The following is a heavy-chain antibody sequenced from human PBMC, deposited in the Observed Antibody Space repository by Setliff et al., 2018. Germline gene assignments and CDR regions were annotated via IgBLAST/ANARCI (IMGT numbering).Heavy chain of an antibody. V-gene: IGHV4-61*02. J-gene: IGHJ5*02. CDR3: AVDHVTNIAESGYGYTRIDP. D-gene: IGHD6-19*01. Sequence: PSETLSLTCTVSGGSITDENSWWAWIRQPAGKRPEWLGLIYIRGGTDYNPSLKSRVTTSLDTSRNQFSLNLTSVTAADTAVYYCAVDHVTNIAESGYGYTRIDPWGQGIPVTVPQ. CDR1: GGSITDENSW. CDR2: IYIRGGT.